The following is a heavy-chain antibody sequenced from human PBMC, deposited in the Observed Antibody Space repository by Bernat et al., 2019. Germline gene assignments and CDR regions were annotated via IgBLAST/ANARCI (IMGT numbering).Heavy chain of an antibody. V-gene: IGHV3-74*01. Sequence: EVQLVESGGGLVQPGGSLRLFCAASGFTFSSYWMHWVRQAPGKGLVWVSRFNSDGTTTTYADSVKGRFTISRDNAKNTVYLQMNSLRAEDTAVYYCARARYYDLIDYWGQGTLVTVSS. J-gene: IGHJ4*02. CDR1: GFTFSSYW. D-gene: IGHD3-3*01. CDR3: ARARYYDLIDY. CDR2: FNSDGTTT.